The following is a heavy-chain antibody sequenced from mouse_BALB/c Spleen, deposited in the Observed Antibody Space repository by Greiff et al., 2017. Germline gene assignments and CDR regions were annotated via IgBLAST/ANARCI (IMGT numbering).Heavy chain of an antibody. CDR3: ARRITTVVATDYFDY. V-gene: IGHV1-55*01. D-gene: IGHD1-1*01. CDR1: GYNFTSYW. Sequence: VQLQQPGAELVKPGTSVKLSCKASGYNFTSYWINWVKLRPGQGLEWIGDIYPGSGSTNYNEKFKSKATLTVDTSSSTAYMQLSSLVSEDSALYHCARRITTVVATDYFDYWGQGTTLTVSS. J-gene: IGHJ2*01. CDR2: IYPGSGST.